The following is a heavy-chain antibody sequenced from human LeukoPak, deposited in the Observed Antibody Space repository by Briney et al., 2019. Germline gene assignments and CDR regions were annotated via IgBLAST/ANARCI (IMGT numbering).Heavy chain of an antibody. CDR2: LSGRGGTT. Sequence: GGSLRLSWAASGFTFRSHAVTWVRQSRGKGLEWVSTLSGRGGTTYYADSVKGRFTISSDNSKNTLYLQMTSLRAEDTAVYCCAKVSGSGYSYGMDVWGQGTTVTVSS. CDR1: GFTFRSHA. CDR3: AKVSGSGYSYGMDV. V-gene: IGHV3-23*01. D-gene: IGHD6-19*01. J-gene: IGHJ6*02.